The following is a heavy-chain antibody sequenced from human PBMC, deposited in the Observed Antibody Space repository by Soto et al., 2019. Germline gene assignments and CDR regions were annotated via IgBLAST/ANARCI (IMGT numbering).Heavy chain of an antibody. Sequence: QVQLVQSGAEVKKPGASVKVSCKASGYTFTSYAMNWVRQAPGQRLEWMGWINAGNGNTKYSQKFQGRDTITRDTSASTAYMELSSIRSEDTALYYCATGCFDLWGQGTLVNGSS. CDR3: ATGCFDL. CDR2: INAGNGNT. CDR1: GYTFTSYA. V-gene: IGHV1-3*01. J-gene: IGHJ5*02.